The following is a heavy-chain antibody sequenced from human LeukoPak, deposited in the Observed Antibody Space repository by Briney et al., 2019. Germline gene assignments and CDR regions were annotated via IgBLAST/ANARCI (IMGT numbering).Heavy chain of an antibody. CDR1: GYTFTGYY. CDR2: INPNSGGT. CDR3: ATPPGYSGYDYDAFDI. Sequence: ASVKVSCKASGYTFTGYYMHWVRQAPGQGLEWMGWINPNSGGTNYAQKFQGRVTMTRDTSISTAYMELSRLRSDDTAVYYCATPPGYSGYDYDAFDIWGQGTMVTVSS. D-gene: IGHD5-12*01. J-gene: IGHJ3*02. V-gene: IGHV1-2*02.